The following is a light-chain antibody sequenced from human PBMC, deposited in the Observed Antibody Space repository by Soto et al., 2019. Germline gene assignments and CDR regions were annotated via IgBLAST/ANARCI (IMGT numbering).Light chain of an antibody. Sequence: EIVLTQSPDTLSLSPGERATLSCGASQRISSDYLAWYQQKPGQVPRLLMSAASTRATGIPDRFTGSGSGTDFTLTISRLEPEDFAVYYCQQSSRSPVTFGRGTRLEIK. CDR2: AAS. J-gene: IGKJ5*01. CDR1: QRISSDY. V-gene: IGKV3-20*01. CDR3: QQSSRSPVT.